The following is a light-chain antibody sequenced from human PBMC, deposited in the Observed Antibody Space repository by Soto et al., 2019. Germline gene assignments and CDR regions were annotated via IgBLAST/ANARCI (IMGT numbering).Light chain of an antibody. CDR1: QSLRATY. CDR2: GAY. J-gene: IGKJ5*01. CDR3: QQRHLWPIP. Sequence: EVGLKQSPDTLSLSKSETPTLACSASQSLRATYVAWYQQRPGQAPRLLIYGAYNRATGIPPRFSGSGSGTDFTLTISSLEPEDSAVYYCQQRHLWPIPFGQGTRLAIK. V-gene: IGKV3-11*01.